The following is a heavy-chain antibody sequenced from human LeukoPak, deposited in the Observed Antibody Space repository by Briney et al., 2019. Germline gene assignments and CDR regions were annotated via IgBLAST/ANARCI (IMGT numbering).Heavy chain of an antibody. J-gene: IGHJ6*02. CDR3: ARVSVAGSLYGMDV. CDR1: GFTFDDYA. CDR2: ISWNSGSI. D-gene: IGHD6-19*01. Sequence: PGGSLRLSCAASGFTFDDYAMHWVRQAPGKGLEWVSGISWNSGSIGYADSVKGRFTISRDNAKNSLYLQMNSLRAEDTALYYCARVSVAGSLYGMDVWGQGTTVTVSS. V-gene: IGHV3-9*01.